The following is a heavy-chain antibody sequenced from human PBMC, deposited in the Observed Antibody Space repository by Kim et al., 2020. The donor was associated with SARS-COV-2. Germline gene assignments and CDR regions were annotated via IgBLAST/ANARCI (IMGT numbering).Heavy chain of an antibody. CDR2: ST. CDR3: ARRDSNAFDI. J-gene: IGHJ3*02. D-gene: IGHD6-13*01. V-gene: IGHV4-39*01. Sequence: STAYNPSLKSRVTISVDTSKNQFSLKLSSVTAADTAVYYCARRDSNAFDIWGQGTMVTVSS.